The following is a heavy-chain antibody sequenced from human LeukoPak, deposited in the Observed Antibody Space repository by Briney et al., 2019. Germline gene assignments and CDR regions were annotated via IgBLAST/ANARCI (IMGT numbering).Heavy chain of an antibody. CDR2: ISYDGSNK. J-gene: IGHJ4*02. CDR3: ASGYCSSTSCYTPFDY. V-gene: IGHV3-30-3*01. Sequence: GGSLRLSCAASGFTFSSYAMHWVRQAPGKWLEWVAVISYDGSNKYYADSVKARFTISRTNSKNTLYLQMNSLRAEDTAVYYCASGYCSSTSCYTPFDYWGQGTLVTVSS. D-gene: IGHD2-2*02. CDR1: GFTFSSYA.